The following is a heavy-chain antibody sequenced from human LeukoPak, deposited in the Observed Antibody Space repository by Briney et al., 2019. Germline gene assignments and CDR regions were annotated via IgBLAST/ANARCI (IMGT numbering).Heavy chain of an antibody. D-gene: IGHD6-19*01. Sequence: SETLSLTCAVYGVSFSGYYWSWIRQPPGKGLEWIGEINHSGSTNYNPSLKSRVTISVDTSKNQFSLKLSSVTAADTAVYYCASQSIAVAGTGGGDYWGQGTLVTVSS. CDR1: GVSFSGYY. J-gene: IGHJ4*02. CDR2: INHSGST. CDR3: ASQSIAVAGTGGGDY. V-gene: IGHV4-34*01.